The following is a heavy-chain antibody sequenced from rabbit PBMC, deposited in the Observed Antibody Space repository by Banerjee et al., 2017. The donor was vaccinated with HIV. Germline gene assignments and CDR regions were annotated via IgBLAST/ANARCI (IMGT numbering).Heavy chain of an antibody. CDR2: INTQSSGYT. J-gene: IGHJ3*01. CDR3: ARDETDDAGYNYRL. Sequence: QQQLEESGGGLVKPGGTLTLTCTASGFSFSNKYVMCWVRQAPGKGLEWIALINTQSSGYTYYASWAKVRFTISETSSTTVTLQMTSLTAADTATYFCARDETDDAGYNYRLWGQGTLVTVS. V-gene: IGHV1S45*01. D-gene: IGHD7-1*01. CDR1: GFSFSNKYV.